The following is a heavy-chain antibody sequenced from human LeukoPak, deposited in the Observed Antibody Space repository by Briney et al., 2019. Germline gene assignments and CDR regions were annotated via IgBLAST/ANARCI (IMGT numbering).Heavy chain of an antibody. Sequence: SETLSLTCTVSGGSISSSSYYWGWIRQPPGKGLEWIGSIYYSGSTYYNPSLKSRVTISVDTSKNQFSLKLSSVTAADTAVYYCARLLRGRNNWFDPWGQGTLVTVSS. CDR1: GGSISSSSYY. CDR3: ARLLRGRNNWFDP. V-gene: IGHV4-39*01. CDR2: IYYSGST. D-gene: IGHD3-16*01. J-gene: IGHJ5*02.